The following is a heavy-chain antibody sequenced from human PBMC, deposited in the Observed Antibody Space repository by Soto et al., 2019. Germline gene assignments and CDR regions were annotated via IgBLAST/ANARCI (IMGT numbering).Heavy chain of an antibody. CDR1: GYTFTSYG. CDR2: ISAYNGNT. D-gene: IGHD4-17*01. J-gene: IGHJ4*02. CDR3: ARDRDYGGNSAYDY. V-gene: IGHV1-18*01. Sequence: ASVKVSCKASGYTFTSYGISWVRQAPGQGLKWMGWISAYNGNTNYAQKLQGRVTMTTDTSTSTAYMELRSLRSDDTAVYYCARDRDYGGNSAYDYWGQGTLVTVSS.